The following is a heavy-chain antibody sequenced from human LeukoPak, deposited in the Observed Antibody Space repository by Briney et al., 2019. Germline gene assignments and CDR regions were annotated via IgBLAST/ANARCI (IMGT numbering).Heavy chain of an antibody. Sequence: PGRSLRLSCAASGFTFSSYGMHWVRQAPGKGLEWVAVISYDGSNKYYADSVKGRFTISRDNSKNTLYLQMNSLRAEDTAVYYCAKDSTFYGILEWLSNFYYWGQGTLVTVSS. CDR2: ISYDGSNK. D-gene: IGHD3-3*01. V-gene: IGHV3-30*18. J-gene: IGHJ4*02. CDR1: GFTFSSYG. CDR3: AKDSTFYGILEWLSNFYY.